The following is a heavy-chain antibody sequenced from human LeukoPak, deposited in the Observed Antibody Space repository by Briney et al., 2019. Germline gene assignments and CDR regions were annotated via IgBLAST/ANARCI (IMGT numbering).Heavy chain of an antibody. D-gene: IGHD3-3*01. CDR2: ISHSGST. J-gene: IGHJ3*02. Sequence: SETLSLTCTVSDYSISSGHYWGWIRQPPGKGLKWIGSISHSGSTYYNPSLKSRVTISVDTSKNQVSLKLSSVTAADTAVYYCARHYDPQPFDVFDIWGQGTMVTVSS. CDR3: ARHYDPQPFDVFDI. CDR1: DYSISSGHY. V-gene: IGHV4-38-2*02.